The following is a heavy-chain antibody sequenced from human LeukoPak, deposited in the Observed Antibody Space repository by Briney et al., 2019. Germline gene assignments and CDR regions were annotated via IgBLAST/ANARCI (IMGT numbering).Heavy chain of an antibody. D-gene: IGHD4-17*01. Sequence: SETLSLTCAVYGGSFSGYYWSWIRQPPGKGLEWIGYIYYSGSTNYNPSLKSRVTISVDTSKNQFSLKLSSVTAADTAVYYCARLPTATKGYYYYMDVWGKGTTVTVSS. CDR3: ARLPTATKGYYYYMDV. J-gene: IGHJ6*03. CDR2: IYYSGST. CDR1: GGSFSGYY. V-gene: IGHV4-59*01.